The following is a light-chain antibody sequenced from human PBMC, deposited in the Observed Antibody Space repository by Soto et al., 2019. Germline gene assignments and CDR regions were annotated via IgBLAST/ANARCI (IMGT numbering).Light chain of an antibody. J-gene: IGKJ3*01. CDR2: VAS. V-gene: IGKV3-20*01. CDR1: QSVSNNY. Sequence: EIVLTQSPASLSLSPGERATLSCRASQSVSNNYLAWYQQKPGQAPRLLIYVASSTATGIPDRFSGSGSGTDFTLTITRLEPEDFAVYYCQQYRSSPGLFTFGPGTKVDIK. CDR3: QQYRSSPGLFT.